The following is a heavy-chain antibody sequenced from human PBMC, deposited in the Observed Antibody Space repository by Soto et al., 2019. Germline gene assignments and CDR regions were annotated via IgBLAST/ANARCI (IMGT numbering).Heavy chain of an antibody. D-gene: IGHD5-12*01. Sequence: ASVKVSCKASGYTFTSYGISWVRQAPGQGLEWMGWISAYNGNTNYAQKLQGRVTMTTDTSTSTAYMELRSLRSDDTAVYYCARGGPRYSGYDSANDAFDIWGQGTMVTVSS. CDR1: GYTFTSYG. J-gene: IGHJ3*02. CDR2: ISAYNGNT. V-gene: IGHV1-18*01. CDR3: ARGGPRYSGYDSANDAFDI.